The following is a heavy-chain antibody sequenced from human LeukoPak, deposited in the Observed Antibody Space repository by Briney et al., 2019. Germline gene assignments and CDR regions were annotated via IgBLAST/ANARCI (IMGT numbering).Heavy chain of an antibody. CDR3: ASSNLGSLGQFDP. J-gene: IGHJ5*02. Sequence: SETLSLTCTVSGGAISNYYWSWIRQPPGKGLEWIGFIHSNGGANYNASLNSRATISRDTSRSQVSLKLTSVTAADTAVYYCASSNLGSLGQFDPWGQGTLVTVSS. CDR2: IHSNGGA. CDR1: GGAISNYY. D-gene: IGHD3-10*01. V-gene: IGHV4-59*01.